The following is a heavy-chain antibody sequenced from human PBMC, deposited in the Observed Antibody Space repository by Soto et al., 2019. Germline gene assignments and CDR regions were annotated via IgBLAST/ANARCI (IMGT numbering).Heavy chain of an antibody. D-gene: IGHD2-2*01. Sequence: ASVKVSCKASCYTFTSYGISWVRQAPGQGLEWMGWISPYHGIANYAQKLQGRVTITADKSTSTAYMELSSLRSEDTAVYYCARAPLPDIVVVPAAMALDYWGQGTLVTVSS. V-gene: IGHV1-18*01. CDR3: ARAPLPDIVVVPAAMALDY. J-gene: IGHJ4*02. CDR1: CYTFTSYG. CDR2: ISPYHGIA.